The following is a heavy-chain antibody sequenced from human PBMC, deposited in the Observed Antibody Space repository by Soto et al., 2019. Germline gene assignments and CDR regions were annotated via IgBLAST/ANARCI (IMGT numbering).Heavy chain of an antibody. D-gene: IGHD3-16*01. V-gene: IGHV3-11*05. J-gene: IGHJ3*02. CDR2: ISSSRSYT. CDR3: ARVAYDAFDI. CDR1: GFTFSDYY. Sequence: QVQLVESGGGLVKPGGSLRLSCAASGFTFSDYYMNWIRQAPGKGLEWVSYISSSRSYTNYADSVKGRFTISRDNAKNSLYLQMNSVRAEDTAVYYCARVAYDAFDIWGQGTMVTVSS.